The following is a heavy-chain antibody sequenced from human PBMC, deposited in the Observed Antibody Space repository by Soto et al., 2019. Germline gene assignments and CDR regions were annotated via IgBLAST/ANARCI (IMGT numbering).Heavy chain of an antibody. Sequence: QVQLQESGPGLVKPSQTLSLTCTVSGGSISRGDDFWTWIRQPPGKGLEWIGYIYYSGSTYYNPSLKSRLTMSVATSKNQFSLKLSSVTAADTAVYYCARDRAKWKDYYYYGMDVWGQGTTVTVSS. CDR3: ARDRAKWKDYYYYGMDV. D-gene: IGHD1-20*01. CDR1: GGSISRGDDF. CDR2: IYYSGST. J-gene: IGHJ6*02. V-gene: IGHV4-30-4*01.